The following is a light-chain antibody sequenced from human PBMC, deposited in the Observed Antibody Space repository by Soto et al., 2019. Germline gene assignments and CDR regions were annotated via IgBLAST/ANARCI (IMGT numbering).Light chain of an antibody. CDR1: QSVSSY. Sequence: ESVFPEGRPTVTMSTGERATLYCRASQSVSSYLAWYQQKPGQAPRLLIYGAYNRPTGIPDRFTGSGSGTDFTLTISRLQPEDFAAYYCQQYCTPPRTLGQGTKVDI. CDR3: QQYCTPPRT. CDR2: GAY. J-gene: IGKJ2*01. V-gene: IGKV3-20*01.